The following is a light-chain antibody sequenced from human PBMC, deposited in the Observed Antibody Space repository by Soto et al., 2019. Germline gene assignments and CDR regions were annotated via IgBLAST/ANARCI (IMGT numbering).Light chain of an antibody. J-gene: IGLJ1*01. CDR2: DVT. CDR1: SSDVGAFNY. CDR3: SSYTTRNTEV. V-gene: IGLV2-14*03. Sequence: QSVLTQPASLSGSPGQSISISCIGTSSDVGAFNYVSWYQHHPGKAPQLIIYDVTSRPSGVSNRFSASKSGNTASLTISGLQAEDEADCYCSSYTTRNTEVFGTGTKVTVL.